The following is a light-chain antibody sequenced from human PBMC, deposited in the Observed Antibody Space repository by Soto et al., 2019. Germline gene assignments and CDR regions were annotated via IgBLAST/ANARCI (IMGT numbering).Light chain of an antibody. V-gene: IGLV2-14*03. Sequence: QSALTQPASVSGSPGQSITISCTGTNSDVGGFNYVSWYQHHPGKAPKLMIYDVSYRPSGVSYRFSGSKSGNTASLTISGLQAEDGADYYCNSYTTSGPWVFGGGTKLTVL. CDR2: DVS. CDR1: NSDVGGFNY. CDR3: NSYTTSGPWV. J-gene: IGLJ3*02.